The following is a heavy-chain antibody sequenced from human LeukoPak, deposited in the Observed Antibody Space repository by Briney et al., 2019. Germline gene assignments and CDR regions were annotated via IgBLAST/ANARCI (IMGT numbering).Heavy chain of an antibody. CDR1: GGTFSSYT. CDR2: IIPILGIA. Sequence: SVKVSCKASGGTFSSYTISWVRQAPGQGLEWMGRIIPILGIANYAQKFQGRVTITADKSTSTAYMELSSLISEDTAVYYCARGSMTTVTTNYYYYYMDVWGKGTTVTVSS. V-gene: IGHV1-69*02. CDR3: ARGSMTTVTTNYYYYYMDV. J-gene: IGHJ6*03. D-gene: IGHD4-17*01.